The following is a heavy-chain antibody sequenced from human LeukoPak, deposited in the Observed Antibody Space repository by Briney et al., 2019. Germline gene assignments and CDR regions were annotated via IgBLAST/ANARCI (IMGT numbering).Heavy chain of an antibody. J-gene: IGHJ4*02. Sequence: GESLKISCKGSGYRFTNYWIGWVRQMPGKGLEWMGLIYPDDSDTRYSPSFQGQVTISADKSISTAYLQWSSLKASDTATYYCARYDGGATADFWGQGTLVTVSS. CDR3: ARYDGGATADF. D-gene: IGHD1-26*01. V-gene: IGHV5-51*01. CDR1: GYRFTNYW. CDR2: IYPDDSDT.